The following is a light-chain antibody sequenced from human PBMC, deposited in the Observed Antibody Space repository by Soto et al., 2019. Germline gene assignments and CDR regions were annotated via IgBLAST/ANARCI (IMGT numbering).Light chain of an antibody. J-gene: IGKJ4*01. CDR1: QSIGNW. Sequence: DIQMTQSPSTLSASVGDRVTITCRASQSIGNWLAWYQQKPGEAPKLLIYDASALQSGVPSRFSGSGSETEFSLTIRALQPEDFATYYCQQLSRYPLTFGGGTKVDIK. CDR3: QQLSRYPLT. CDR2: DAS. V-gene: IGKV1-5*01.